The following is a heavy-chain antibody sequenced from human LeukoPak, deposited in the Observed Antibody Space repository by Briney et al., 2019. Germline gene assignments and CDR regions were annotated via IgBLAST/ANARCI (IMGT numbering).Heavy chain of an antibody. V-gene: IGHV1-69*13. D-gene: IGHD3-22*01. Sequence: SVKVSCKASGGTFSGYAISWVRQAPGQGLEWMGGIIPIFGTANYAQKFQGRVTITADESTSTAYMELSSLRSEDTAVYYCARDYRYYYDSSGDYFDYWGQGTLVTVSS. CDR3: ARDYRYYYDSSGDYFDY. CDR1: GGTFSGYA. J-gene: IGHJ4*02. CDR2: IIPIFGTA.